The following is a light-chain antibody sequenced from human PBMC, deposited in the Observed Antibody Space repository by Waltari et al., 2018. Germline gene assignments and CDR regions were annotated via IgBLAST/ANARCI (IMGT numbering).Light chain of an antibody. CDR1: QYIRNF. V-gene: IGKV1-33*01. J-gene: IGKJ4*01. CDR2: DAS. Sequence: DIQMTQSPSSLSASVGDIVSITCQASQYIRNFLNWFQLKPGKSPKVLIYDASNLETGVPSRFSGRKSGTEFTLTISGLQPEDFATYFCQQYYDLPLTFGGGTKVEI. CDR3: QQYYDLPLT.